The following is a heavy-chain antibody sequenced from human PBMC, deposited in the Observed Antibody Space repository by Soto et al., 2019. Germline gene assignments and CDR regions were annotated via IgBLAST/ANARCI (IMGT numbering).Heavy chain of an antibody. D-gene: IGHD1-1*01. CDR3: AKSLNINWKNWFDP. Sequence: GGSLRLSCAASGLTFSSPAMHWVRQAPGKGLEWVSIISDSGGRTHYADSVKGRFTISRDNSKNTLYLQMSSLRAEDTALYYCAKSLNINWKNWFDPWGQGTLVTVSS. V-gene: IGHV3-23*01. CDR1: GLTFSSPA. CDR2: ISDSGGRT. J-gene: IGHJ5*02.